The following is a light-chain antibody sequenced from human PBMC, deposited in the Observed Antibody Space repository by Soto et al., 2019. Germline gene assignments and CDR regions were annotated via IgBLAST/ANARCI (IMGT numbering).Light chain of an antibody. V-gene: IGKV3-15*01. J-gene: IGKJ5*01. CDR1: QSVSTN. Sequence: EIVLTQSPATLSLSPGERATLSCRASQSVSTNLAWYRQTPGQAPRLLIYGASTRATGIPARFSGSGSGTEFTLTISSLQSEDFAVYYCQQYNNWPLTFGQGTRLEIK. CDR3: QQYNNWPLT. CDR2: GAS.